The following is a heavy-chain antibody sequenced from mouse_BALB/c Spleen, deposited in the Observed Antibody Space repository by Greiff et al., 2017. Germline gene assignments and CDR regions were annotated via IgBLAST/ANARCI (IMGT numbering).Heavy chain of an antibody. CDR1: GYTFTSYT. CDR3: AREDYEDYYAMDY. J-gene: IGHJ4*01. D-gene: IGHD2-3*01. Sequence: QVQLQQSGAELARPGASVKMSCKASGYTFTSYTMHWVKQRPGQGLEWIGYINPSSGYTNYNQKFKDKATLTADKSSSTAYMQLSSLTSEDSAVYYCAREDYEDYYAMDYWGQGTSVTVSS. CDR2: INPSSGYT. V-gene: IGHV1-4*01.